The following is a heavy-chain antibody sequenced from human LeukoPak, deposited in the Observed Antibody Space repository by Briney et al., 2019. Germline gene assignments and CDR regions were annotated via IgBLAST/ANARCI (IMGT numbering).Heavy chain of an antibody. Sequence: GGSLRLSCAASGFTFSSYGMHWVRQAPGKGLEWVANIKQDGSEEYHVDSVEGRFTISRDNAKNSLYLQMNSLRADDTAVYYCARSGSSGHVDAFDIWGQGTRVTVSS. V-gene: IGHV3-7*01. CDR1: GFTFSSYG. CDR3: ARSGSSGHVDAFDI. D-gene: IGHD3-22*01. J-gene: IGHJ3*02. CDR2: IKQDGSEE.